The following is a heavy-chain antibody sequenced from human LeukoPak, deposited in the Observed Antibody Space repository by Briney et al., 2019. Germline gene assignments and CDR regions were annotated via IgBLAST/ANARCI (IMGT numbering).Heavy chain of an antibody. Sequence: GGSLRLSCAASGFTFSSSSMSWVRQAPGKGLEWASSISSDGGDTYYVDPVKGRFTISRDNSKSTLYLLMNSLGAEDTAVYYCAKGTDYSLIRASGYGYWGQGTLVTVSS. V-gene: IGHV3-23*01. CDR1: GFTFSSSS. J-gene: IGHJ4*02. CDR2: ISSDGGDT. D-gene: IGHD5-12*01. CDR3: AKGTDYSLIRASGYGY.